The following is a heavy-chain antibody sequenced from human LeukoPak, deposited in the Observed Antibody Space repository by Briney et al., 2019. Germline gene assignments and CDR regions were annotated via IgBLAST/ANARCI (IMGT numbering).Heavy chain of an antibody. V-gene: IGHV4-59*01. J-gene: IGHJ4*02. D-gene: IGHD6-13*01. CDR1: GGSISSYY. Sequence: PSETLSLTCTVSGGSISSYYWSWIRQPPGKGLEWIGYIYYSGSTNYNPSLKSRVTISVDTSKNQFSLKLSSVTAADTAVYYCARAVGNIAAAYFDYWGQGTLVTVSS. CDR3: ARAVGNIAAAYFDY. CDR2: IYYSGST.